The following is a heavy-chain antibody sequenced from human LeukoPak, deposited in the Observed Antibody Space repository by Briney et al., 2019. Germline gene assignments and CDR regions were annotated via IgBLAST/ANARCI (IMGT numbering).Heavy chain of an antibody. CDR1: GFTFNRRG. CDR2: ISYDGSNK. CDR3: ARERSMD. V-gene: IGHV3-30*19. J-gene: IGHJ4*02. D-gene: IGHD2/OR15-2a*01. Sequence: PGGSLRLSCGASGFTFNRRGMHWVRQAPGKGLEWVAVISYDGSNKYYADSVKGRFTISRDNSKNTLYLQMNSLRAEDTAVYYCARERSMDWGQGTLVTVSS.